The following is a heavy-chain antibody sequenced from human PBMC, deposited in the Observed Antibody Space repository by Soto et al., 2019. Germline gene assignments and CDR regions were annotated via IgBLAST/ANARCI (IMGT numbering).Heavy chain of an antibody. D-gene: IGHD6-6*01. CDR3: ARDYSSSSNGDYYYYGMDV. CDR1: GFTFSSYA. CDR2: ISYDGSNK. V-gene: IGHV3-30-3*01. J-gene: IGHJ6*02. Sequence: QVQLVESGGGVVQPGRSLRLSCAASGFTFSSYAMHWVRQAPGKGLEWVAVISYDGSNKYYADSVKGRFTISRDNSKNTLYLQMNSLRAEDTAVYYCARDYSSSSNGDYYYYGMDVWGQGTTVTVSS.